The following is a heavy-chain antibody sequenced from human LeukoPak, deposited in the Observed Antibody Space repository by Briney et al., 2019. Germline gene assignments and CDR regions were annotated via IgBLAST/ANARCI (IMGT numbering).Heavy chain of an antibody. CDR1: GFTFSDYY. Sequence: KPGGSLRLSCAASGFTFSDYYMSWIRQPPGKGLEWIGYIYYSGSTNYNPSLKSRVTISVDTSKNQFSLKLSSVTAADTAVYYCAREDYYYGMDVWGQGTTVTVSS. V-gene: IGHV4-59*01. CDR2: IYYSGST. J-gene: IGHJ6*02. CDR3: AREDYYYGMDV.